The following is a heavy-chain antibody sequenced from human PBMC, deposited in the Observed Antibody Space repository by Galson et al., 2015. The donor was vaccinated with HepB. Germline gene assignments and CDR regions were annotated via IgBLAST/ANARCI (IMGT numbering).Heavy chain of an antibody. J-gene: IGHJ2*01. D-gene: IGHD6-13*01. Sequence: TLSLTCTVSGGSISSGGYYWSWIRQHPGKGLEWIGYIYYSGSTYYNPSLKSRVAISVDTSKNQFSLKLSSVTAADTAVYYCARDLRYSSSWYPGTKLKGYWYFDLWGRGTLVTVSS. CDR3: ARDLRYSSSWYPGTKLKGYWYFDL. CDR2: IYYSGST. V-gene: IGHV4-31*03. CDR1: GGSISSGGYY.